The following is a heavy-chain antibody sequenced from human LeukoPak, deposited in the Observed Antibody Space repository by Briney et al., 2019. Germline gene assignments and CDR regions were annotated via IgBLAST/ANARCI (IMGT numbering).Heavy chain of an antibody. Sequence: ASVKVSCKASGYTFTGYYMHWVRQAPGQGLEWMGWINPNSGGTNYAQKFQGRVTMTRDTSISTAYMELSRLRSDDTAVYYCAREGDYYGSGSYYNGYFDYWGQGTLVTVSS. CDR1: GYTFTGYY. V-gene: IGHV1-2*02. J-gene: IGHJ4*02. CDR2: INPNSGGT. CDR3: AREGDYYGSGSYYNGYFDY. D-gene: IGHD3-10*01.